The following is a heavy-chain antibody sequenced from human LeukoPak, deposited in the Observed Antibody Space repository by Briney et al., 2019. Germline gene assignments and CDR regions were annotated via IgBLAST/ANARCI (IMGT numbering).Heavy chain of an antibody. CDR3: ARERESFDY. V-gene: IGHV3-11*04. CDR1: GFTFSDYY. CDR2: ISGSGSVI. Sequence: PGGSLRLSCAASGFTFSDYYMTWIRQAPGKGLETIAYISGSGSVIVYADSVKGRFTISRDNAQNLLYLQMNSLRDEDTAVYYCARERESFDYWGQGTLVTVSP. J-gene: IGHJ4*02.